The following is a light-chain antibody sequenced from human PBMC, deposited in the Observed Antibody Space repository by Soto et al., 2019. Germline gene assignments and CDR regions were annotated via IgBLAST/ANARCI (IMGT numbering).Light chain of an antibody. V-gene: IGKV3-15*01. CDR2: AAS. CDR1: QSIDSK. J-gene: IGKJ1*01. CDR3: QQYKSWRT. Sequence: IVMTQSPATLSVSPGERATLSCRAGQSIDSKLAWYQQRPGQAPRLLIYAASTRATGIPARFSGSGSGTEFTLTISGLQSEYFGVYYCQQYKSWRTFGQGTNVEIK.